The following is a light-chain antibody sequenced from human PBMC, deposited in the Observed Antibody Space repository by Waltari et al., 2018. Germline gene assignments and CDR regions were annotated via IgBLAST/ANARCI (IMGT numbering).Light chain of an antibody. Sequence: ESILTQYPGTLPLSPGERATLSCRATQTISSNYLAWYQQKPGQAPRLLIYGASIRATGVPDRFSGSGSGADFTLTISRLEPEDFAVYYCHQYASLPLTFGPGTKVDI. V-gene: IGKV3-20*01. CDR1: QTISSNY. J-gene: IGKJ3*01. CDR2: GAS. CDR3: HQYASLPLT.